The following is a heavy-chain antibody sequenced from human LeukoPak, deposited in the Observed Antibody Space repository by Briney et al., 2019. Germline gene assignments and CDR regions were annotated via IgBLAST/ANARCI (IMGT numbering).Heavy chain of an antibody. D-gene: IGHD1-26*01. J-gene: IGHJ3*02. Sequence: SETLSLTCTVSGGSISSGDYYWGWIRQPPGKGLEWIGYIYYSGSTYYNPSLESRLTISVDTSKNQFSLKLSSVTAADTAVYYCATVRVGAHHYAFDIWGQGTMVTVSS. V-gene: IGHV4-30-4*08. CDR2: IYYSGST. CDR1: GGSISSGDYY. CDR3: ATVRVGAHHYAFDI.